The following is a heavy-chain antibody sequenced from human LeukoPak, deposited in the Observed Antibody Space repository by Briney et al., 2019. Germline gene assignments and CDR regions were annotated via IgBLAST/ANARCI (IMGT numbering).Heavy chain of an antibody. CDR2: ISPNGNT. V-gene: IGHV4-4*07. CDR3: ARGVIAVTGTSLDY. CDR1: GVSISSYY. Sequence: SETLSLTCTVSGVSISSYYWSWIRQPAGKGLEWVGRISPNGNTNYNPSLKSRVTMSVDTSKNQFSLTVTSVTAADTAVYYCARGVIAVTGTSLDYWGQGTLVTVSS. D-gene: IGHD6-19*01. J-gene: IGHJ4*02.